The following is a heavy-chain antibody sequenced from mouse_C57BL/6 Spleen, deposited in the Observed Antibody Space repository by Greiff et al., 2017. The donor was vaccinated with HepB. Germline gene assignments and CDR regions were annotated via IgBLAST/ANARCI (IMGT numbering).Heavy chain of an antibody. D-gene: IGHD1-1*01. CDR2: IYPGSGNT. CDR3: AREVLRYFDY. J-gene: IGHJ2*01. Sequence: VKLVESGAELVRPGASVKLSCKASGYTFTDYYINWVKQRPGQGLEWIARIYPGSGNTYYNEKFKGKATLTAEKSSSTAYMQLSSLTSEDSAVYFCAREVLRYFDYWGQGTPRTVSS. V-gene: IGHV1-76*01. CDR1: GYTFTDYY.